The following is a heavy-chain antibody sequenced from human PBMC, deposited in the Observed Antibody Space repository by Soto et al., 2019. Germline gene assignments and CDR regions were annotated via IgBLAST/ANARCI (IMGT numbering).Heavy chain of an antibody. CDR3: ARGSRAFDI. V-gene: IGHV4-59*01. CDR2: IYYSGST. J-gene: IGHJ3*02. CDR1: GGSISSYY. Sequence: PLETLSLTCTVSGGSISSYYWSWIRQPPGKGLEWIGYIYYSGSTNYNPSLKSRVTISVDTSKNQFSLKLSSVTAADTAVYYCARGSRAFDIWGQGTMVTVSS.